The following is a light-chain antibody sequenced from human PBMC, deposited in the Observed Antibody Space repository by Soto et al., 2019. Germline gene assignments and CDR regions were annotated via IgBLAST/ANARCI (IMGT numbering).Light chain of an antibody. CDR3: QQYKYYST. CDR2: TTS. V-gene: IGKV1-5*03. Sequence: DIQMTRSPSTLSASVGDRVTITCRASQSISVFLAWYQQKPGRAPKLLIHTTSTLGSGVPSRFSGSGSETEFTLTLSSLQPDDLATYYCQQYKYYSTFGQGTKLEIK. J-gene: IGKJ2*01. CDR1: QSISVF.